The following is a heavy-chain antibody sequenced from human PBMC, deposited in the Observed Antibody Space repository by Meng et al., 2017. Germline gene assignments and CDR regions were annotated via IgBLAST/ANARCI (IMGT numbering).Heavy chain of an antibody. V-gene: IGHV4-4*02. CDR2: IYHSGST. CDR3: ARMSVLLWFGELFLN. Sequence: PREVAGPGLVKPSGLLSPTCAVSGGSISSSNCGSWVRQPPGKGLEWIGEIYHSGSTNYNPSLKSRVTISVDKSKNQFSLKLSSVTAADTAVYYCARMSVLLWFGELFLNWGQGTLVTVSS. D-gene: IGHD3-10*01. CDR1: GGSISSSNC. J-gene: IGHJ4*02.